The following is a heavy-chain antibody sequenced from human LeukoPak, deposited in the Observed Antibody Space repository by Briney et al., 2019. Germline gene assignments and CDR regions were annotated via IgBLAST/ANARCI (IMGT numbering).Heavy chain of an antibody. V-gene: IGHV3-30-3*01. D-gene: IGHD3-16*01. CDR1: GFTFSNYG. CDR3: ANAAGGYYFDY. J-gene: IGHJ4*02. Sequence: PGGSLRLSCAASGFTFSNYGMHWVRQAPGKGLEWVALISYDGSNKKDADSVKGRFTISRDNSKNTLFLQMSSLRAEDTAVYYCANAAGGYYFDYWGQGTLVTVSS. CDR2: ISYDGSNK.